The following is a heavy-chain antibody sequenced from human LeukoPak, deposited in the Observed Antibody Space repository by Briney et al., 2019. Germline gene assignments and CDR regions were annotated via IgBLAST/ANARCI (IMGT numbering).Heavy chain of an antibody. J-gene: IGHJ3*02. Sequence: KTSETLSLTCTVSGGSVRSYYWSWIRQPPGEGLEWIAYIHNSGSTNYNPSLKSRVTISVDTSKNHFSLKLSSVTAADTAVYYCVRDWEGFNFDIWGQGTTVTVSS. V-gene: IGHV4-59*02. CDR3: VRDWEGFNFDI. CDR2: IHNSGST. D-gene: IGHD1-26*01. CDR1: GGSVRSYY.